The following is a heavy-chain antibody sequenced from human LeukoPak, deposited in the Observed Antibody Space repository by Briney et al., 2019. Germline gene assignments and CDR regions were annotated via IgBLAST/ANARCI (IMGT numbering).Heavy chain of an antibody. V-gene: IGHV3-48*03. Sequence: GGSLRLSCVGSGFSISTYELIWVRQAPGKGLEWVSKINVDVSVTHYTQSVKGRFTIPRDNAQNSLFLQMNSLRAEDTALYYCARRVPLYGMDVWGQGTTVTVSS. CDR3: ARRVPLYGMDV. CDR2: INVDVSVT. J-gene: IGHJ6*02. D-gene: IGHD4/OR15-4a*01. CDR1: GFSISTYE.